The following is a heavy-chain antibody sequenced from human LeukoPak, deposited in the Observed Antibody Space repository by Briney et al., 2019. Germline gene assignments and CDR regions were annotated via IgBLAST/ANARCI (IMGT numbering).Heavy chain of an antibody. CDR2: IYPSDSNT. CDR3: ARLIQRAGYY. D-gene: IGHD1-1*01. Sequence: GESLKISFKGSGYTFTNYWICWVRQMPGKGLEWVGIIYPSDSNTRYSPSFQGQVTISVDKSINTAYLQWSSLKASDTAMYYCARLIQRAGYYWGQGAPVTVSS. CDR1: GYTFTNYW. J-gene: IGHJ4*02. V-gene: IGHV5-51*01.